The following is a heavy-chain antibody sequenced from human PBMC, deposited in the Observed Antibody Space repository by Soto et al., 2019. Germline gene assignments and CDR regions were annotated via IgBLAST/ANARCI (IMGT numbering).Heavy chain of an antibody. J-gene: IGHJ5*02. CDR3: VGDGGDYCSGGSCYEGRWFDP. V-gene: IGHV4-4*02. Sequence: PSETLSLTCAVSSGSISSSNWWSWVRQPPGKGLEWIGEIYHSGSTNYNPSLKSRVTISVDKSKNQFSLKLSSVTAADTAVYYCVGDGGDYCSGGSCYEGRWFDPWGQGTLVTVCS. CDR1: SGSISSSNW. D-gene: IGHD2-15*01. CDR2: IYHSGST.